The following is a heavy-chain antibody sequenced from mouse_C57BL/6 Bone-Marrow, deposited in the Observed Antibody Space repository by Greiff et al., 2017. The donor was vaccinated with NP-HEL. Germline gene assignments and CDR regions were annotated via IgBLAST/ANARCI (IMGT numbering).Heavy chain of an antibody. D-gene: IGHD1-1*01. Sequence: EVQGVESGGGLLKPGGSLKLSCAASGFTFSDYGMHWVRQAPETGLEWVAYISSGSSTIYYADTVKGRFTISRDNAKNTLFLQMTSLRSEDTAMYYCARFITTAPYYAMDYWGQGTSVTVSS. V-gene: IGHV5-17*01. J-gene: IGHJ4*01. CDR3: ARFITTAPYYAMDY. CDR1: GFTFSDYG. CDR2: ISSGSSTI.